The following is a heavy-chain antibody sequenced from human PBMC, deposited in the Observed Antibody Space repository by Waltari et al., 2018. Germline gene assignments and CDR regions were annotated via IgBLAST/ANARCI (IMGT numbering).Heavy chain of an antibody. CDR2: INPIFGTA. Sequence: QVQLVQSGAEVKKPGSSVKVSCKASGGTFSSYAISWVRQAPGQGLEWMGRINPIFGTANYAQKFQGRVTITADKSTSTAYMELSSLRSEDTAVYYCARDQSSIAAAGNYNWFDPWGQGTLVTVSS. D-gene: IGHD6-13*01. CDR3: ARDQSSIAAAGNYNWFDP. V-gene: IGHV1-69*08. J-gene: IGHJ5*02. CDR1: GGTFSSYA.